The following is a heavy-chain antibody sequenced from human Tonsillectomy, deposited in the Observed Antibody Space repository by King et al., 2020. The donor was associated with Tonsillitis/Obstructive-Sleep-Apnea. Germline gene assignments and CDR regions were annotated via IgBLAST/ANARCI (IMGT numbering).Heavy chain of an antibody. J-gene: IGHJ6*02. D-gene: IGHD3-9*01. CDR3: ASPNNYDIYGMDV. Sequence: ERQLVQSGAEVKKPGESLRISCKGSGYSFTSYWINWVRQMPGKGLEWMGSIDPSDSYTNYSPSFQGHVTISADKSISTAYLQWSSLKASDTTMYYCASPNNYDIYGMDVWGQGTTVTVSS. CDR2: IDPSDSYT. CDR1: GYSFTSYW. V-gene: IGHV5-10-1*01.